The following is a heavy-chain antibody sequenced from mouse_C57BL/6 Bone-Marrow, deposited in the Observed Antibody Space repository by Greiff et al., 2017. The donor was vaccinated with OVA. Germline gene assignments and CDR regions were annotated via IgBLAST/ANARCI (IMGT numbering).Heavy chain of an antibody. J-gene: IGHJ2*01. CDR1: GYTFTSYW. D-gene: IGHD1-3*01. CDR2: IDPSDSYT. V-gene: IGHV1-50*01. Sequence: QVQLQQPGAELVKPGASVKLSCKASGYTFTSYWMQWVKQRPGQGLEWIGEIDPSDSYTNYNQKFKGKATLTVDTSSSTAYMQLSSLTSEDSAVYYCARRSSFDYWGQGTTLTVSS. CDR3: ARRSSFDY.